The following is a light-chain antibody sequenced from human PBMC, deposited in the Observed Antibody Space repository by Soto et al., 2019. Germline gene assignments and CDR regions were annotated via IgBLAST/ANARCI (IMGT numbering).Light chain of an antibody. CDR2: GAS. Sequence: EVVLTQSTGTLSVAPGEGATLSFSSSQSVSSSYIAWYQQRPGQAPSLLIFGASTRATGIPARFSGSGSGTEFTLTISSLQSEDFAVYYCQQYNNWPRTFGQGTKVDI. CDR3: QQYNNWPRT. CDR1: QSVSSS. J-gene: IGKJ1*01. V-gene: IGKV3-15*01.